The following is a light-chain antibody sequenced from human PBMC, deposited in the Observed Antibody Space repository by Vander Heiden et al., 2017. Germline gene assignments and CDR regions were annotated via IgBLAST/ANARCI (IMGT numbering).Light chain of an antibody. CDR2: GAS. CDR1: QSIGNF. V-gene: IGKV1-39*01. J-gene: IGKJ3*01. CDR3: QQGYATPLT. Sequence: DSPLTQSPSSLSAFVGDRVTITCRASQSIGNFLIWYQQKLGKAPELLIYGASTLQSGVPSRFSGSGSGTDFTLTIGSLQPEDSATYFCQQGYATPLTFGPGTKVQI.